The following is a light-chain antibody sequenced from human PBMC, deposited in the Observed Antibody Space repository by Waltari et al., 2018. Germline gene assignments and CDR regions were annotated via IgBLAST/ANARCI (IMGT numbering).Light chain of an antibody. Sequence: IVLTQSPLSLPVTPGEPASISCRSSPSLLHSNGYNYFDWYLQRPGQSPQLLIYLGSNRASGVPDRFSGSGSGTDFTLKINRVELEDVGVYYCMQALQSPYTFGQGTKLEIK. CDR1: PSLLHSNGYNY. CDR2: LGS. J-gene: IGKJ2*01. CDR3: MQALQSPYT. V-gene: IGKV2-28*01.